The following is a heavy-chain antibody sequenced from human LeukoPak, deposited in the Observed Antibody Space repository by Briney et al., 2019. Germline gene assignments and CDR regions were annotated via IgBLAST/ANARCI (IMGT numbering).Heavy chain of an antibody. CDR2: IYHSGST. CDR1: GYSISSGYY. V-gene: IGHV4-38-2*01. Sequence: PSETLSLTCAVSGYSISSGYYWGWIRQPPGKGLEWIGSIYHSGSTYYNPSLKSRVTISVDTSKNQFSLKLSSVTAADTAVYYCARVEGSSWSFDYWGQGTLVTVSS. J-gene: IGHJ4*02. CDR3: ARVEGSSWSFDY. D-gene: IGHD6-13*01.